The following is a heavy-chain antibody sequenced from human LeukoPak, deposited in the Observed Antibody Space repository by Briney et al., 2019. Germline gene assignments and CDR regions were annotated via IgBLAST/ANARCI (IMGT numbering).Heavy chain of an antibody. CDR3: ARWSWQQLTLDY. V-gene: IGHV4-34*01. J-gene: IGHJ4*02. CDR2: INHSGST. CDR1: GGSFSGYY. Sequence: SETLSLTCAVYGGSFSGYYWSWIRQPPGKGLEWIGEINHSGSTNYNPSLKSRVTISVDTSKNQFSLKLSSVTAADTAVYYCARWSWQQLTLDYWGQGTLVTVSS. D-gene: IGHD6-13*01.